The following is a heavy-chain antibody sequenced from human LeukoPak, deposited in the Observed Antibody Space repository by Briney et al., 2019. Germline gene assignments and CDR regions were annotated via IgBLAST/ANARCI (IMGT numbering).Heavy chain of an antibody. D-gene: IGHD2-2*01. Sequence: SETLSLTCTVWGGPISSSYLIWIRQPPPKGLEGMGYSYYIGGTNYSPSRKCRVTISVDTSKNQFSLKLSSVTAADTAVYYCARGERYCSSTSCYYNWFDPWGQGTLVTVSS. CDR1: GGPISSSY. CDR2: SYYIGGT. CDR3: ARGERYCSSTSCYYNWFDP. J-gene: IGHJ5*02. V-gene: IGHV4-59*01.